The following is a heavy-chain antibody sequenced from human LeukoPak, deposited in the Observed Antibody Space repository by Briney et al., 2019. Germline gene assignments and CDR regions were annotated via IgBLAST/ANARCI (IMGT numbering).Heavy chain of an antibody. J-gene: IGHJ4*02. CDR2: IRSKAYGGTT. CDR1: GFTFGDYA. Sequence: GGSLRLSCTASGFTFGDYAMSWFRQPPGKVLEWVGFIRSKAYGGTTEYAASVKGRFTISRDDSKSIAYLQMNSLKTEDTAVYYCTRDREPDYYDSSGYYYEGDYWGQGTLVTVSS. CDR3: TRDREPDYYDSSGYYYEGDY. V-gene: IGHV3-49*03. D-gene: IGHD3-22*01.